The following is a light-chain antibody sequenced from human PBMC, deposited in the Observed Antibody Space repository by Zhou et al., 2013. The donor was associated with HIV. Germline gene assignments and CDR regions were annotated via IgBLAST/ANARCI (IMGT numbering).Light chain of an antibody. Sequence: EIVLTQSPATLSLSPGERATLSCRASQSVSNSLAWYQQKPGQAPRLLIYGASTGATGVPARFSGSGSGTDFTLTISSLEPEDFAVYYCQQRSNWPRVTFGGGTKVEIK. CDR1: QSVSNS. CDR2: GAS. CDR3: QQRSNWPRVT. V-gene: IGKV3-11*01. J-gene: IGKJ4*01.